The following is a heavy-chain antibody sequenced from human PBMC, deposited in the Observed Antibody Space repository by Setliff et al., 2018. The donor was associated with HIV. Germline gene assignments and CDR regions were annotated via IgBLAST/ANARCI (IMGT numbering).Heavy chain of an antibody. D-gene: IGHD1-7*01. CDR2: IYTSGCT. CDR1: GGSSSSYY. J-gene: IGHJ4*02. V-gene: IGHV4-4*08. CDR3: ARAGITGTTDY. Sequence: SETLSLTCTVSGGSSSSYYWSWIRQPPGKGLEWIGYIYTSGCTNYNPSLKSRVTISVDTSKNQPSLKLSSVTAADTAVYYCARAGITGTTDYWGQGTLVTVSS.